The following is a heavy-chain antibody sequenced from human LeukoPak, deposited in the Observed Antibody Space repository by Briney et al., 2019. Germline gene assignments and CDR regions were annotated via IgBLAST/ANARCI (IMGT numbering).Heavy chain of an antibody. V-gene: IGHV4-34*01. Sequence: PSETLSLTCAVYGGSFSGYYWSWIRQPPGKGLEWIGEINHSGSTNYNPSLKSRVTISVDTSKNQFSLKLSSVTAADTAVYYCARVQMAYSSGWNWVDPWGQGTLVTVSS. CDR2: INHSGST. CDR3: ARVQMAYSSGWNWVDP. CDR1: GGSFSGYY. D-gene: IGHD6-19*01. J-gene: IGHJ5*02.